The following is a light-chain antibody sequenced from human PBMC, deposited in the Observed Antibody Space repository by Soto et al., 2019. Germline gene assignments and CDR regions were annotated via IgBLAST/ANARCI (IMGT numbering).Light chain of an antibody. CDR1: QNVDSSY. CDR2: AAG. J-gene: IGKJ2*01. V-gene: IGKV3-20*01. CDR3: QQYGSSPLT. Sequence: EIVLTQSPATLSLSPGERATLSCRASQNVDSSYVAWYQQKPGQALRLLIYAAGSRAAAIPDRFSGRGSGTDFTLTISSLEPEDFAVYYCQQYGSSPLTFGQGTELEIK.